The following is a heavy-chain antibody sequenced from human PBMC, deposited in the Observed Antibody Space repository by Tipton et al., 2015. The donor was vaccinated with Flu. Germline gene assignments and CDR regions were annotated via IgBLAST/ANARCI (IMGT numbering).Heavy chain of an antibody. CDR2: IDPDGRFI. D-gene: IGHD1-1*01. J-gene: IGHJ3*01. CDR1: EDTFTNFY. V-gene: IGHV3-74*01. CDR3: ARESLEPLKDDALDV. Sequence: QLVQSGAEVKKPGASVKVSCEASEDTFTNFYMHWVRQAPGQGLLWVSPIDPDGRFISYADSVKGRFTISRDNAKNTLYLQMSGLRAEDTALYYCARESLEPLKDDALDVWGQGTMVSVS.